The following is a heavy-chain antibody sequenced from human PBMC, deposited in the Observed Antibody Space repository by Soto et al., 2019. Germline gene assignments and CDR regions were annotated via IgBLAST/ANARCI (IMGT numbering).Heavy chain of an antibody. CDR3: AKELLRLGESLERYFDY. V-gene: IGHV3-23*01. J-gene: IGHJ4*02. Sequence: EVQLLESGGDLVQPGGSLRLSCAASGFTFSTYAMSWVRQAPGTGLELVSAISGSGSSRYYADSAKGRFTISRDNSKNTLFLQLNSRRAEDTAVYYCAKELLRLGESLERYFDYWGQGTMVTVSS. CDR1: GFTFSTYA. D-gene: IGHD3-10*01. CDR2: ISGSGSSR.